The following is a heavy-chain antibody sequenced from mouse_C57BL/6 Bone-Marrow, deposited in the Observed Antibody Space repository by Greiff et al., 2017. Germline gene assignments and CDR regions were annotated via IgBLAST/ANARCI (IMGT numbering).Heavy chain of an antibody. D-gene: IGHD1-1*01. V-gene: IGHV5-6*02. Sequence: EVMLVESGGDLVKPGGSLKLSCAASGFTFSSYGMSWVRQTPDKRLEWVATISSGGSYTYYPDSVKGRFTISRDDAKNTLYLQMSSLKSEDTAMYYCARRGRFITTVVDYFDYWGQGTTLTVSS. CDR1: GFTFSSYG. CDR3: ARRGRFITTVVDYFDY. J-gene: IGHJ2*01. CDR2: ISSGGSYT.